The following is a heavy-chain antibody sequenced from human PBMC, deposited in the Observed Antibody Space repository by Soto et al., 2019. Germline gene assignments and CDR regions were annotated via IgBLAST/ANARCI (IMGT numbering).Heavy chain of an antibody. CDR2: INTGNGNT. CDR3: ARAVDAYHFFDF. V-gene: IGHV1-3*04. J-gene: IGHJ4*02. Sequence: QVQLVQSGAEVKKPGASVKVSCKASGYTFTSYAMHWVRQAPGQRLEWMAWINTGNGNTKYSQNFQGRVTITRDTPASTAYMELSSLRSEDTAVYYCARAVDAYHFFDFWGQGTLVTVSS. CDR1: GYTFTSYA. D-gene: IGHD2-15*01.